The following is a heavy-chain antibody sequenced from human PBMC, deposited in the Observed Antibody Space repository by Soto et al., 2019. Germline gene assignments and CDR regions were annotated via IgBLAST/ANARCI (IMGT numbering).Heavy chain of an antibody. J-gene: IGHJ6*02. D-gene: IGHD1-1*01. V-gene: IGHV4-61*01. Sequence: QVQLQESGPGLVKPSETLSLTCTVSGGAVNTLRYYWSWIRQPPGKGLEWIGYILYSGSTYYNPSLKSRVTMSVDTSKNQFSLKLSSVTAADAALYYCARDLNWDYSFHYGMDLWGQGTTVTVSS. CDR1: GGAVNTLRYY. CDR2: ILYSGST. CDR3: ARDLNWDYSFHYGMDL.